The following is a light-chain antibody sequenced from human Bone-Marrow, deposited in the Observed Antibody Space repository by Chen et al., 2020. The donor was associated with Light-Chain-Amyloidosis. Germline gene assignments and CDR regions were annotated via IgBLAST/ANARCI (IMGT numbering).Light chain of an antibody. CDR2: GST. Sequence: EILSTPSTGTLPFPPGAGANLSRRASQTLSSNYLPWYQQKFGQATRFLIYGSTSRATGSPDRFTGSECGTDFTLTINRLETRDFAMYYCQEYSTSPHAYGGGTKVGIK. J-gene: IGKJ4*01. V-gene: IGKV3-20*01. CDR1: QTLSSNY. CDR3: QEYSTSPHA.